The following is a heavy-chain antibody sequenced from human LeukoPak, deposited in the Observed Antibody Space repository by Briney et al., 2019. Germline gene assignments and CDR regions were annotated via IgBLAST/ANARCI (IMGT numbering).Heavy chain of an antibody. J-gene: IGHJ5*02. Sequence: PSETLSLTCTVSGGSISGYYWTWIRQPPGQGLEWIAYIHSNGYTNYNPFLRSRVTISVDPSKNQFSLTVTPVTAADTAIYYCAQRQGPMSGTCDYFDPWGQGALVTVSS. CDR3: AQRQGPMSGTCDYFDP. V-gene: IGHV4-4*09. D-gene: IGHD1-26*01. CDR2: IHSNGYT. CDR1: GGSISGYY.